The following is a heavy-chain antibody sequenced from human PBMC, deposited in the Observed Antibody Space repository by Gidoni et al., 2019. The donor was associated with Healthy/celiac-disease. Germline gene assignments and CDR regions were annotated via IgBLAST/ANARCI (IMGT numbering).Heavy chain of an antibody. CDR1: GSTFSSYA. CDR2: ISGSVGST. CDR3: AKAFRWVIGGAFDI. V-gene: IGHV3-23*01. D-gene: IGHD2-21*01. Sequence: EVLMLASGEGLVQPGGSLRLSCAASGSTFSSYARRGVSQAPGQGLSWVSAISGSVGSTYYADSVKCRLTISRDNSKNTLYLQMNSLRAEDTAVYYCAKAFRWVIGGAFDIWGQGTMVTVSS. J-gene: IGHJ3*02.